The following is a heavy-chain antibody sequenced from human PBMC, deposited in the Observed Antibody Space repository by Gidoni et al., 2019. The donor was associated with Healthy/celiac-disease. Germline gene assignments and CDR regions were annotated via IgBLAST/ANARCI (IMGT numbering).Heavy chain of an antibody. CDR3: ARDKGGGSWRNFDY. V-gene: IGHV3-21*01. Sequence: EVQLVESGGGLVKPGGSLRLSWSAYGFTFRSSSMNWVRQAPGKGLEWVSSISSSSSYIYYADSVKGRFTISRDNAKNSLYLQMNSLRAEDTAVYYCARDKGGGSWRNFDYWGQGTLVTVSS. CDR1: GFTFRSSS. CDR2: ISSSSSYI. D-gene: IGHD2-15*01. J-gene: IGHJ4*02.